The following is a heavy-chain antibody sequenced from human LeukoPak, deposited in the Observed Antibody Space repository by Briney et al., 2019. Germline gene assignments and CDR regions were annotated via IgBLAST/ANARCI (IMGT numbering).Heavy chain of an antibody. V-gene: IGHV1-18*01. CDR2: ISAYNGNT. CDR3: ARDPFGEQYNWFDP. Sequence: GASVKVSFKASGYTFTSYGISWVRQAPGQGLEWMGWISAYNGNTNYAQKLQGRVTMTTDTSTSTAYMELRSLRSDDTAVYYCARDPFGEQYNWFDPWGQGTLVTVSS. D-gene: IGHD3-3*01. CDR1: GYTFTSYG. J-gene: IGHJ5*02.